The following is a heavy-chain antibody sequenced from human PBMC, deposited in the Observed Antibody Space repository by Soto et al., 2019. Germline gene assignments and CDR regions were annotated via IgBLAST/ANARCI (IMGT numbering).Heavy chain of an antibody. J-gene: IGHJ3*02. CDR2: IYWDDDK. D-gene: IGHD3-9*01. CDR3: ARRPFILTGYYSGGCAFDI. CDR1: GFSLTTTGIG. V-gene: IGHV2-5*02. Sequence: QITLKESGPALIKPTQTLTLTCTFSGFSLTTTGIGVAWLRQPPGRALECLALIYWDDDKRYSPSLKTRLTITKDTSKNQVVLTMTNMDPEDTATYYCARRPFILTGYYSGGCAFDIWGQGTVVTVSS.